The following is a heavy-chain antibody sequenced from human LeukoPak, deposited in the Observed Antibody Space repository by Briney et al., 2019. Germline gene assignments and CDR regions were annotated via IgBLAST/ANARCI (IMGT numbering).Heavy chain of an antibody. CDR3: AKEKQWLSLFDY. V-gene: IGHV3-23*01. CDR2: ISSSGVT. Sequence: GGSLRLSCGASGFTFSNYAMSWVRQAPGKGLEWVSGISSSGVTYYSDSVKGRFTISRDNSKNTLYLQMNSLRAEDTAVYYCAKEKQWLSLFDYWGQGTLVTVSS. J-gene: IGHJ4*02. CDR1: GFTFSNYA. D-gene: IGHD6-19*01.